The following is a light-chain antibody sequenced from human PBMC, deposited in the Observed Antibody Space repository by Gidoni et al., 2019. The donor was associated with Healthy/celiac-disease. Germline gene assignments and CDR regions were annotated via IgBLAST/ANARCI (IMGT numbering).Light chain of an antibody. V-gene: IGKV3-20*01. Sequence: IVLTQSPGTRSLSPGERATLSCRASQSVSSSYLAWYQPKPGQAPRRLIYGASSRATGIPDRFSGSGSGTDFTLTISRLEPEDFAVYYCQQYGSSPLTFGGGTKVEIK. CDR2: GAS. CDR3: QQYGSSPLT. J-gene: IGKJ4*01. CDR1: QSVSSSY.